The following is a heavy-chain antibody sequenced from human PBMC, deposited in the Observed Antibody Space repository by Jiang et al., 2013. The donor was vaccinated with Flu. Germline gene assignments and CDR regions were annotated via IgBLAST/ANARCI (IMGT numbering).Heavy chain of an antibody. CDR3: ARGGAFGGVINYFDY. V-gene: IGHV4-30-4*08. CDR2: IYYSGST. J-gene: IGHJ4*02. D-gene: IGHD3-16*02. Sequence: GPGLVKPSQTLSLTCTVSGGSISSGDYYWSWIRQPPGKGLEWIGYIYYSGSTYYNPSLKSRVTISVDTSKNQFSLKLSSVTAADTAVYYCARGGAFGGVINYFDYWGQGTLVTVSS. CDR1: GGSISSGDYY.